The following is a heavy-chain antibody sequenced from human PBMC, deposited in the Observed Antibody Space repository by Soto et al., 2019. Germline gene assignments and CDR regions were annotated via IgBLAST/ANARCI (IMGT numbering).Heavy chain of an antibody. CDR2: ISYDGSNK. J-gene: IGHJ6*03. CDR1: GFTFSSYG. CDR3: AKDQDIVVVPAGDYMDG. V-gene: IGHV3-30*18. D-gene: IGHD2-2*01. Sequence: PGGSLRLSCAASGFTFSSYGMHWVRQAPGKGLEWVAVISYDGSNKYYADSVKGRFTISRDNSKNTLYLQMNSLRAEDTAVYYCAKDQDIVVVPAGDYMDGWGKGTTVTGSS.